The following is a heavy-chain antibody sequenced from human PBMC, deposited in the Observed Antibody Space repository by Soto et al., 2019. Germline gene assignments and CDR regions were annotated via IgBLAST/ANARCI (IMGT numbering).Heavy chain of an antibody. CDR1: GFTFSSYA. CDR3: AKGSSSLGNWFDP. J-gene: IGHJ5*02. Sequence: EVQLLESGGGLVQRGGSLRLSCAASGFTFSSYAMSWVRQAPGKGLEWVSAISGSGASTYYADSVKGRFTISRDNSKNTLYLQMNSLRAEDTAVYYCAKGSSSLGNWFDPWGQGPLVTVSS. D-gene: IGHD6-13*01. V-gene: IGHV3-23*01. CDR2: ISGSGAST.